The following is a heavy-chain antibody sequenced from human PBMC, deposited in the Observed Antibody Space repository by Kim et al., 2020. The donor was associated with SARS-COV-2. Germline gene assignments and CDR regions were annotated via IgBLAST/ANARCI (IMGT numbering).Heavy chain of an antibody. Sequence: SETLSLTCAVYGGSFSGYYWSWIRQPPGKGLEWIGEINHSGSTNYNPSLKSRVTISVDTSKNQFSLKLSSVTAADTAVYYCARGRPLLQYYSNWFDPWGQGTLVTVSS. CDR3: ARGRPLLQYYSNWFDP. D-gene: IGHD3-10*01. CDR1: GGSFSGYY. CDR2: INHSGST. V-gene: IGHV4-34*01. J-gene: IGHJ5*02.